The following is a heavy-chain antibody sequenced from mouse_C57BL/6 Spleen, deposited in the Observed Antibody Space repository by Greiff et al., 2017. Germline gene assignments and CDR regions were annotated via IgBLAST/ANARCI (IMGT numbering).Heavy chain of an antibody. Sequence: QVQLQQPGAELVKPGASVKLSCKASGYTFTSYWMHWVKQRPGQGLEWIGMIHPNSGSTNYNEKFKSKATLTVDTSSSTAYMQLSSRTSEDSAVYYCGRRDGRFDYWGQGTTLTVSS. J-gene: IGHJ2*01. D-gene: IGHD2-3*01. CDR1: GYTFTSYW. V-gene: IGHV1-64*01. CDR3: GRRDGRFDY. CDR2: IHPNSGST.